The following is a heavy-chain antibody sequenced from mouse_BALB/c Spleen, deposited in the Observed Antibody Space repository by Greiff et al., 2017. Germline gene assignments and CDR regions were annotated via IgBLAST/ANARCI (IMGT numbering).Heavy chain of an antibody. V-gene: IGHV5-17*02. J-gene: IGHJ4*01. Sequence: GVEWVAYISSGSSTIYYADTVKGRFTISRDNPKNTLFLQMTSLRSEDTAMYYCARRKYGNYDAMDYWGQGTSVTVSS. CDR2: ISSGSSTI. CDR3: ARRKYGNYDAMDY. D-gene: IGHD2-10*02.